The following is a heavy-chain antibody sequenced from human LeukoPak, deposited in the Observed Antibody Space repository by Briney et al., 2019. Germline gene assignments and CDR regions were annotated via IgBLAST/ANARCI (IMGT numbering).Heavy chain of an antibody. CDR1: GGSISSYY. V-gene: IGHV4-59*12. J-gene: IGHJ4*02. CDR3: ARPVAGLFDY. Sequence: PSETLSLTCTVSGGSISSYYWSWIRQPPGKGLEWIGYIYYSGSTNYNPSLKSRVTISVDTSKNQFSLKLSPVTAADTAVYYCARPVAGLFDYWGQGTLVTVSS. CDR2: IYYSGST.